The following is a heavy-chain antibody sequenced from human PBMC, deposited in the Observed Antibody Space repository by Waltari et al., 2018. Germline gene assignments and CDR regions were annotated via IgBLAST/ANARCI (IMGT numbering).Heavy chain of an antibody. Sequence: EVQLVESGGGLVQPGGSLRLSCAASGFTFSSYDMPWVRQATGKGLEWVSAIGTAGDTYYPGSVKGRFTISRENAKNSLYLQMNSLRAGDTAVYYCARGGIRVRYFDLWGRGTLVTVSS. CDR1: GFTFSSYD. V-gene: IGHV3-13*01. CDR3: ARGGIRVRYFDL. CDR2: IGTAGDT. D-gene: IGHD3-16*01. J-gene: IGHJ2*01.